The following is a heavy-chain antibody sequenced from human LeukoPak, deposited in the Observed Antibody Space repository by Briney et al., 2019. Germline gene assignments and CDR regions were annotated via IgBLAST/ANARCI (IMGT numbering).Heavy chain of an antibody. J-gene: IGHJ4*02. D-gene: IGHD2/OR15-2a*01. CDR3: SEGYFEPFDH. CDR1: GASVSSSH. CDR2: LSYTGKT. Sequence: SETLSLTCVVSGASVSSSHWNWIRQLPGKGLEWIGCLSYTGKTDYNPSLTSRVTISLDTSRNQVSLKLRSVTAADTAVYYCSEGYFEPFDHWGQGTLVTVSS. V-gene: IGHV4-59*02.